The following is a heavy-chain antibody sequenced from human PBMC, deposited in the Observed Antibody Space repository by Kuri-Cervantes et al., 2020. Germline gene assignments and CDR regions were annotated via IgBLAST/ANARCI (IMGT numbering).Heavy chain of an antibody. Sequence: GGSLRLSCAASGFTFSSYAMTWVRQAPMKGLEWVSSISGRGYTTYYADSVKGRFTISRDTSKNMVFLQMNSLRAEDTAVYYCAKVSSGMATEHFDYWGQGTLVTVSS. CDR3: AKVSSGMATEHFDY. CDR1: GFTFSSYA. D-gene: IGHD3-10*01. V-gene: IGHV3-23*01. J-gene: IGHJ4*02. CDR2: ISGRGYTT.